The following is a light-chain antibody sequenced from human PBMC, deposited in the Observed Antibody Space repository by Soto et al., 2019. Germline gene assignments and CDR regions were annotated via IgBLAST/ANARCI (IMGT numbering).Light chain of an antibody. Sequence: EIVMTQSPVTLSVSPGERATLSCRASQSVSSNLAWYQQKPGQAPRLLIYGASTRATGIPARFSGSGSGTEFTLTISSLQSEAFAVYYCQQYNNWPPMYTFGQGTKLEIK. CDR3: QQYNNWPPMYT. J-gene: IGKJ2*01. CDR2: GAS. CDR1: QSVSSN. V-gene: IGKV3-15*01.